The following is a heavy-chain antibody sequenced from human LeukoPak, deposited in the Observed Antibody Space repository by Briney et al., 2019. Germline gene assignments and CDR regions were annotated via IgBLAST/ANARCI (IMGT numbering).Heavy chain of an antibody. J-gene: IGHJ4*02. CDR2: IKNKTDGGTT. V-gene: IGHV3-15*01. CDR1: GFTFRNAW. D-gene: IGHD1-14*01. CDR3: ITDSRASIGTYKY. Sequence: GGSLRLSCAASGFTFRNAWMIWVRQAPGKGLEWVGRIKNKTDGGTTEYAAPVKGRFTISSDDSKNTLYLQMNSLKTEDRAVNYWITDSRASIGTYKYWGQGTLVTDSS.